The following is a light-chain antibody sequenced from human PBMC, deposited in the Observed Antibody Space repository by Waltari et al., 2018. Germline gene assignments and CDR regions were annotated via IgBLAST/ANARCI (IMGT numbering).Light chain of an antibody. CDR2: DNN. CDR1: SSTIDHND. J-gene: IGLJ3*02. V-gene: IGLV1-51*01. Sequence: TISCSGSSSTIDHNDVSWYQQLPGTAPKLLIYDNNKRPSGIPDRISASKSGTSAMLGIAGLQTGDEADYYCGTWDDSLRGGLFGGGTKLTVL. CDR3: GTWDDSLRGGL.